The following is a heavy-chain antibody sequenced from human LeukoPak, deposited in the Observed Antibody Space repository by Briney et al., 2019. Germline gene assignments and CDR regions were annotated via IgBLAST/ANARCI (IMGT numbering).Heavy chain of an antibody. CDR1: GFIFRKYW. D-gene: IGHD6-19*01. CDR2: IISAGNT. J-gene: IGHJ4*02. V-gene: IGHV3-23*01. Sequence: PGGSLRLSCTASGFIFRKYWMSWVRQVPGKGLERVSGIISAGNTYYADSVKGRFSISRDNSWNALYLQMNSLRAEDTAVYYCVKTRATSDWHFFDHWGQGTLVTVSS. CDR3: VKTRATSDWHFFDH.